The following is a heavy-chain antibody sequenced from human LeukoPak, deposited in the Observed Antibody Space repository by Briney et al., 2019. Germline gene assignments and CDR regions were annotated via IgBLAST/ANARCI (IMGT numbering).Heavy chain of an antibody. J-gene: IGHJ4*02. CDR2: ISGSGGGT. Sequence: GRSLRLSCAASGFTFSSYAMSWVRQAPEKGLEWVSTISGSGGGTYYADSVKGRLTIYRDDSTHTLYLQMNSLRAEDTAVYYCVKDLGRYRNNCFDYWGQGTLVTVSS. CDR1: GFTFSSYA. CDR3: VKDLGRYRNNCFDY. V-gene: IGHV3-23*01. D-gene: IGHD1-26*01.